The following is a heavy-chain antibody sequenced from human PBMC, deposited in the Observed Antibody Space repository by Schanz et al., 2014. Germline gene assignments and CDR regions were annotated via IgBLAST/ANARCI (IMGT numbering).Heavy chain of an antibody. Sequence: QGQLVQSGAEVKKPGASVKVSCKASGYSFTTYGLNWVRQAPGQGPEWMGWISAFDDKTDYAQNFQGRLIMTTDTSTTTVHMELRGLRSDDTAVYYCARETTIITGGAFDVWGQGTMVTVSS. CDR3: ARETTIITGGAFDV. V-gene: IGHV1-18*01. CDR2: ISAFDDKT. D-gene: IGHD3-9*01. CDR1: GYSFTTYG. J-gene: IGHJ3*01.